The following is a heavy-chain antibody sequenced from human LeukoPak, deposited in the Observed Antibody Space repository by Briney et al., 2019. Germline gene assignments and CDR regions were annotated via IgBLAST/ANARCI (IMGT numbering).Heavy chain of an antibody. D-gene: IGHD3-22*01. CDR3: VSRAPRYNYDRYLPIDY. CDR1: GGSISSSSYY. Sequence: SETLSLTCTGSGGSISSSSYYWSWIRQPPGERLEWIGSIYYSGSTTYSPSLKSRVTISVDTSKNQFSLKLSSVTAADTAVYYCVSRAPRYNYDRYLPIDYWGQGTLVTVSS. V-gene: IGHV4-61*01. J-gene: IGHJ4*02. CDR2: IYYSGST.